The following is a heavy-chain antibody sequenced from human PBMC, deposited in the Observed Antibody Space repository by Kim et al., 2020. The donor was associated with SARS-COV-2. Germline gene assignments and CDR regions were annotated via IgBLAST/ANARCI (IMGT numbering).Heavy chain of an antibody. CDR2: IKQDGSEK. CDR3: ARDQELWFGYLYYYYGMDV. CDR1: GFTFSSYW. J-gene: IGHJ6*02. V-gene: IGHV3-7*01. Sequence: GGSLRLSCAASGFTFSSYWMSWVRQAPGKGLEWVANIKQDGSEKYYVDSVKGRFTISRDNAKNSLYLQMNSLRAEDTAVYYCARDQELWFGYLYYYYGMDVWGQGTTVTVSS. D-gene: IGHD3-10*01.